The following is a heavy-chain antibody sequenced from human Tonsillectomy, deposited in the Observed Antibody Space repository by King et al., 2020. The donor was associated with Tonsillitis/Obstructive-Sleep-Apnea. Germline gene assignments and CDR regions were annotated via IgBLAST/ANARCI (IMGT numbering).Heavy chain of an antibody. D-gene: IGHD2-8*01. CDR2: ISYDGGNK. CDR3: AKGRGAYCSNGVCYGFDP. CDR1: GFIFSSYG. V-gene: IGHV3-30*18. J-gene: IGHJ5*02. Sequence: VQLVESGGGVVQPGRSLRLSCAASGFIFSSYGMQWVRQAPGKGLEWVAVISYDGGNKYYADSVKGRFTISRDNPKNTLYLQMNSLRAEDTAVYYCAKGRGAYCSNGVCYGFDPWGQGTLVIVSS.